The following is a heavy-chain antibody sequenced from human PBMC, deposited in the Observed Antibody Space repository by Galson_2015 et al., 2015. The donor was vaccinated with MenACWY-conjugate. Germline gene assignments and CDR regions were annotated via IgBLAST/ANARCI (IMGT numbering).Heavy chain of an antibody. CDR3: ARGGN. J-gene: IGHJ4*01. V-gene: IGHV3-7*03. CDR1: GFRFSSQW. CDR2: INEDGSDK. D-gene: IGHD4-23*01. Sequence: SLRLSCAASGFRFSSQWLSWVRQAPGKGPECVASINEDGSDKSYMDSVKGRFTISRDNAQNSLSLQMNSLSDEDTAVYYCARGGNWGHGTLVTVSS.